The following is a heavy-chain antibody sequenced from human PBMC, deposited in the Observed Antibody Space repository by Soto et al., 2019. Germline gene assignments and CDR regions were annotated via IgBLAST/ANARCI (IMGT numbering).Heavy chain of an antibody. Sequence: TLSLTCAVYGGCFSGYYWSWIRQPPGKGLEWIGEINHSGSTNYNPSLKSRVTISVDTSKNQFSLKLSSVTAADTAVYYCARVFRAYYYDSSGYYYGGYFDYWGQGTLVTVSS. CDR2: INHSGST. V-gene: IGHV4-34*01. D-gene: IGHD3-22*01. CDR3: ARVFRAYYYDSSGYYYGGYFDY. CDR1: GGCFSGYY. J-gene: IGHJ4*02.